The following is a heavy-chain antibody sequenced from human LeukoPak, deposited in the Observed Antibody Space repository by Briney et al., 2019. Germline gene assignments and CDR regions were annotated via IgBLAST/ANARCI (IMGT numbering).Heavy chain of an antibody. V-gene: IGHV3-53*01. CDR2: IYSGGST. J-gene: IGHJ4*02. CDR1: GFIVSSNY. CDR3: VRGLDYNVAWVY. D-gene: IGHD3-10*01. Sequence: GGSLRLSCAAPGFIVSSNYMSWVRQAPGKGLEWVSIIYSGGSTYYADSVKGRFTISRDNAKNSLYLQMNSLRAEDTAVYYCVRGLDYNVAWVYWGQGTLVTVSS.